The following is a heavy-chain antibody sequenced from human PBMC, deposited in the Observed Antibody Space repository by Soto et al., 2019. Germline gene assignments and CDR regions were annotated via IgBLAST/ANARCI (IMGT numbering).Heavy chain of an antibody. V-gene: IGHV1-69*01. D-gene: IGHD1-26*01. Sequence: QVQLVQSGAEVKKPGSSVKVSCKASGGTFSSYSINWVRQAPGQGLEGMGEIIPIFGTANYAQKFQGRVTITADESTSTAYMELSSLRSEDPAVYYCTREGGRHSGGIDYWGQGTLVTVSS. J-gene: IGHJ4*02. CDR2: IIPIFGTA. CDR3: TREGGRHSGGIDY. CDR1: GGTFSSYS.